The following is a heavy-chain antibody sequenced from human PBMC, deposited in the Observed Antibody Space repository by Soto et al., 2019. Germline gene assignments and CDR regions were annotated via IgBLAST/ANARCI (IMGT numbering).Heavy chain of an antibody. D-gene: IGHD2-2*01. V-gene: IGHV4-59*01. CDR1: GGSISSYY. Sequence: QVQLQESGPGLVKPSETLSLTCTVSGGSISSYYWSWIRQPPGKGLEWIGYIYYSGSTNYNPSLKSRVTISVDTSKNQFSLKLSSVTAADTAVYYCASAGGQHCSSTSCYDYRGQGTLVTVSS. J-gene: IGHJ4*02. CDR3: ASAGGQHCSSTSCYDY. CDR2: IYYSGST.